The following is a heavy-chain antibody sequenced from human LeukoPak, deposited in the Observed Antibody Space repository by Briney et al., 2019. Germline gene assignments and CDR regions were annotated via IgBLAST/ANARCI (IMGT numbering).Heavy chain of an antibody. CDR3: ARGPTHSGYDGLGVYYYYYGMDV. D-gene: IGHD5-12*01. J-gene: IGHJ6*02. Sequence: PSETLFLTCTVSGGSISSYYWSWIRQPPGKGLEWIGYIYYSGSTNYNPSLKSRVTISVDTSKNQFSLKLSSVTAADTAVYYCARGPTHSGYDGLGVYYYYYGMDVWGQGTTVTVSS. CDR1: GGSISSYY. CDR2: IYYSGST. V-gene: IGHV4-59*08.